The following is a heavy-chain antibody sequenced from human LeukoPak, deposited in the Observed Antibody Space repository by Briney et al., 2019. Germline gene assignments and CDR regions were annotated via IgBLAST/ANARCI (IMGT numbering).Heavy chain of an antibody. CDR3: AKAQHSSIWGYFDY. D-gene: IGHD6-13*01. CDR1: GFTFSSYG. CDR2: IRYDGSNK. Sequence: PGGSLRLSCAASGFTFSSYGVHWVRQAPGKGLEWVAFIRYDGSNKYYADSVKGRFTISRDNSKNTLYLQMNSLRAEDTAVFYCAKAQHSSIWGYFDYWGRGTLVTVSS. V-gene: IGHV3-30*02. J-gene: IGHJ4*02.